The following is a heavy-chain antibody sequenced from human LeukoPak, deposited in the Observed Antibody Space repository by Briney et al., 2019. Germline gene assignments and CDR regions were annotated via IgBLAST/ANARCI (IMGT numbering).Heavy chain of an antibody. V-gene: IGHV1-18*01. D-gene: IGHD5-12*01. CDR1: GYTFTSYG. CDR3: ARLRLRNDAFDI. CDR2: ISAYNGNT. J-gene: IGHJ3*02. Sequence: ASVKVSCKASGYTFTSYGISWVRQAPGQGLEWMGWISAYNGNTNYAQKLQGRVTMTTDTSTSTAYMELRSLRSDDAAVYYCARLRLRNDAFDIWGQGTMVTVSS.